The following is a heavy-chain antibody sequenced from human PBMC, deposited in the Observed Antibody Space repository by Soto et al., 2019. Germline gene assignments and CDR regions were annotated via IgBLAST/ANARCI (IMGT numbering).Heavy chain of an antibody. CDR2: IYYSGST. CDR1: GGSISGYY. CDR3: ARVPGP. J-gene: IGHJ5*02. Sequence: SETLSLTCTVSGGSISGYYWSWIRQPPGKGLEWIGYIYYSGSTNYNPSLKSRVTISVDRSKNQFSLKLSSVTAADTAVYYCARVPGPWGQGTLVTVSS. V-gene: IGHV4-59*12.